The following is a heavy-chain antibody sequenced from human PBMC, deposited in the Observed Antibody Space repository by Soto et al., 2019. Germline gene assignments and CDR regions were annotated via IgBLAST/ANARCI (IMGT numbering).Heavy chain of an antibody. V-gene: IGHV3-48*02. D-gene: IGHD3-10*01. CDR3: ARRITMVRGPYYYYAMDV. J-gene: IGHJ6*02. CDR1: GFTFSSHT. CDR2: ITSTSSTK. Sequence: GGSLRLSCAAPGFTFSSHTMNWVRQAPGKGLEWISYITSTSSTKNYADSVKGRFTISRDNANNSLYLQMNSLRDEDTAVYYCARRITMVRGPYYYYAMDVWGQGTTVTVSS.